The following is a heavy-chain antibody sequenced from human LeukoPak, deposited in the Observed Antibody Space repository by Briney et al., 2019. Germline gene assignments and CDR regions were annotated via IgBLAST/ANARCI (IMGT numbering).Heavy chain of an antibody. CDR2: INPNSGGT. J-gene: IGHJ2*01. V-gene: IGHV1-2*02. D-gene: IGHD4-11*01. CDR3: ARNDYSNYVGYWYLDL. CDR1: GYTFTGYH. Sequence: ASVKVSCKASGYTFTGYHMHWVRQAPGQGLEWMGWINPNSGGTNYAQKFQGRVTMTRDTSISTAYMELSRLRSDDTAVYYGARNDYSNYVGYWYLDLWGRGTLVTVSS.